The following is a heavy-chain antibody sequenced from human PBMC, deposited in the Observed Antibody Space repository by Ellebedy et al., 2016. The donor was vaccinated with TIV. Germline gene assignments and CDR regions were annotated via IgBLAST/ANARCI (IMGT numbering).Heavy chain of an antibody. Sequence: GGSLRLSXAASGFMSSTYAMSWVRQAPGEGLEWVAGISDSVSGSYTKYADSVKGRFTISRDNSKNTLSLQMNSLRADDTAVYYCAKNMEGYCDGGRCYAYMGVDVWGQGTTVTVSS. D-gene: IGHD2-15*01. CDR1: GFMSSTYA. CDR3: AKNMEGYCDGGRCYAYMGVDV. J-gene: IGHJ6*02. V-gene: IGHV3-23*01. CDR2: ISDSVSGSYT.